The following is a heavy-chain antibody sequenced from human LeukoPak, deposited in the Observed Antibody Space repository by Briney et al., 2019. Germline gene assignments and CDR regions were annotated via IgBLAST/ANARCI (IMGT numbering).Heavy chain of an antibody. CDR2: INPDSGST. CDR3: TRAAGGTTFFDY. J-gene: IGHJ4*02. Sequence: GASVKVSCKASGYTFIGYYMHWVRQAPGQGLEWMGTINPDSGSTNYAQKFQGRVTMTSDTSINTVYMEVSRLTSDATAVYYCTRAAGGTTFFDYWGQGTLVTVSS. D-gene: IGHD6-13*01. V-gene: IGHV1-2*02. CDR1: GYTFIGYY.